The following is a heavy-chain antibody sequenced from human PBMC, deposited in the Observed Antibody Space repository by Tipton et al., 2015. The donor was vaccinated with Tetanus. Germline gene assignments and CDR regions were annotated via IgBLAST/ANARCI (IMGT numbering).Heavy chain of an antibody. CDR1: IGSINSGSYH. CDR2: IYDSYDSGST. CDR3: ARGFGSNWYYFDY. J-gene: IGHJ4*02. V-gene: IGHV4-61*01. Sequence: TLSLTCAVSIGSINSGSYHWDWIRQPPGKGLEWIGYIYDSYDSGSTKYNPSLKSRVTISVNTSKNQFSLRLTSVTAADTAVYYCARGFGSNWYYFDYWGQGTLVTVSS. D-gene: IGHD6-13*01.